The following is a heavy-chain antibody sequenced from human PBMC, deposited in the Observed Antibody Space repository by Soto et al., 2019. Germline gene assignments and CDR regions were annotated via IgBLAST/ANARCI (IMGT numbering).Heavy chain of an antibody. V-gene: IGHV4-59*01. J-gene: IGHJ5*02. CDR3: ARRNPTNYNILAGSWADNWVDP. CDR2: IYYSGST. D-gene: IGHD3-9*01. CDR1: GGYISSYY. Sequence: QVQLQESGPGLVKPSETLSLTCTVAGGYISSYYWSWCRQPPGKGLEWIGYIYYSGSTNYNPSLKRRVTVPVDRSKNRVSLKMSSVTAADTAVYYCARRNPTNYNILAGSWADNWVDPWGQGTLVTVSS.